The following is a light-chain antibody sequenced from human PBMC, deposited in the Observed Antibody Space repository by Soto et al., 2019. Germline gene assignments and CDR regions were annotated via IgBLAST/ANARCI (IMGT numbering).Light chain of an antibody. CDR2: WAP. V-gene: IGKV4-1*01. CDR1: QSVLYTSYNKNL. Sequence: DIVMTQSPDSLAVSLGERATINCKSSQSVLYTSYNKNLLAWYQQKPGQPPKLPIYWAPTRESGVPYRFSGSGSGPDFTLTISSLQAEDVAVYYCQQYSESPPLFTFGPGTKVNI. J-gene: IGKJ3*01. CDR3: QQYSESPPLFT.